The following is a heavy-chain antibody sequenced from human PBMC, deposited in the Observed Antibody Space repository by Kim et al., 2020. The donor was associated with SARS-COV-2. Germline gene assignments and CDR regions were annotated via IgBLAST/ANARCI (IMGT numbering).Heavy chain of an antibody. D-gene: IGHD3-10*01. V-gene: IGHV3-30*02. J-gene: IGHJ4*02. CDR3: AKDRSPYYYGSGIDY. Sequence: EPVKGRFTISRDKSKNRLYLIMNGLRAEDTAVYYCAKDRSPYYYGSGIDYWGQGTLVTVSS.